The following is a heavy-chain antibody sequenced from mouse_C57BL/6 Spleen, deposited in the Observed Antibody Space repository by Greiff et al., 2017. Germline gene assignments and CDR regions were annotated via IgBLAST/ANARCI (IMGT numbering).Heavy chain of an antibody. CDR3: ARAGAVMDY. CDR1: GYTFTSYW. Sequence: VQLQQPGAELVMPGASVKLSCKASGYTFTSYWMHWVKQRPGQGLEWIGEIDPSDSYTNYNQKFKGKSTLTVDKSSSTAYMQLSSLTSEDSAVYYCARAGAVMDYWGQGTSVTVSS. V-gene: IGHV1-69*01. J-gene: IGHJ4*01. CDR2: IDPSDSYT.